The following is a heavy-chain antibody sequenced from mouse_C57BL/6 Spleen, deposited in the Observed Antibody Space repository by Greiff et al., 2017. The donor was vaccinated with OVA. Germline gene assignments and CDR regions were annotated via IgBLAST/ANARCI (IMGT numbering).Heavy chain of an antibody. D-gene: IGHD3-1*01. CDR3: ASLLGYAMDY. CDR1: GYTFTSYW. Sequence: QVQLKESGAELVKPGASVKMSCKASGYTFTSYWITWVKQRPGQGLEWIGDIYPGSGSTNYNEKFKSKATLTVDTSSSTAYMQLSSLTSEDSAVYYCASLLGYAMDYWGQGTSVTVSS. J-gene: IGHJ4*01. V-gene: IGHV1-55*01. CDR2: IYPGSGST.